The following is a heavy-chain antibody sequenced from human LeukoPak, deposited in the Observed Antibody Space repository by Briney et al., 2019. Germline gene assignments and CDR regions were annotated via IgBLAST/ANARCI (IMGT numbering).Heavy chain of an antibody. J-gene: IGHJ4*02. CDR2: ITASGTAM. CDR1: GFTFSGYS. V-gene: IGHV3-48*02. D-gene: IGHD1-26*01. Sequence: GGSLRLSCAASGFTFSGYSMNWVRQAPGKGLEWVSHITASGTAMFYADSVKGRFTISRDNAKNSLYLQMNSLRDEDTAVYYCASSGSYRFDYWGQGTLVTVSS. CDR3: ASSGSYRFDY.